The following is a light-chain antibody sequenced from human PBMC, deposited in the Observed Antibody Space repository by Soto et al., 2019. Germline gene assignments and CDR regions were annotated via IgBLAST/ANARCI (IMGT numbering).Light chain of an antibody. CDR3: QEYNGNSGLT. J-gene: IGKJ4*01. V-gene: IGKV1-5*03. Sequence: DIEMTQSPSILSASVGDRVTITCRASQNIRSRLAWYQQKPGKAPELLIYSASGLESGVPSRFSGSGFGTEFTLTISSVQPDDFATYYCQEYNGNSGLTFGGGTKVEIK. CDR2: SAS. CDR1: QNIRSR.